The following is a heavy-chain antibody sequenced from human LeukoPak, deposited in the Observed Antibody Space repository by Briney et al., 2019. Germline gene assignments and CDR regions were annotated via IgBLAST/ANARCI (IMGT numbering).Heavy chain of an antibody. V-gene: IGHV3-33*01. CDR3: AREERYSSSWYGNYYYYYGMDV. CDR2: IWYDGSNK. Sequence: GRSLRLSCAASGFTFSSYGMHWVRQAPGKGLEWVAVIWYDGSNKYYADSVKGRFTISRDNSKNTLYLQMNSLRAEDTAVYYCAREERYSSSWYGNYYYYYGMDVWGQGTTVTVSS. CDR1: GFTFSSYG. D-gene: IGHD6-13*01. J-gene: IGHJ6*02.